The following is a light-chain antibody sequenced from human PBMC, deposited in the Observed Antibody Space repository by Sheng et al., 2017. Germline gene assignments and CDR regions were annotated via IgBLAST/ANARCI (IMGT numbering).Light chain of an antibody. J-gene: IGKJ3*01. CDR1: QNIGFE. Sequence: EIVLTQFPATLSLSPGERATLSCKASQNIGFELGWYQQKPGQAPRLVIHGSGKRATGIPARFSGSGSRTDFTLTISSLEPEDFAVYYCQHRGTFGPGTKVDIK. V-gene: IGKV3-11*01. CDR3: QHRGT. CDR2: GSG.